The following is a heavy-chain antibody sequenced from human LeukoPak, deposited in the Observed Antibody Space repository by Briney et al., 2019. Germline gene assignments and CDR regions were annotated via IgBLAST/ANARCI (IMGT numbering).Heavy chain of an antibody. Sequence: GGSLRLSCAASGFTFSSYAMSWVRQAPGKGLEWVSAISGSGGSTYYADSVKGRFTISRDNSKNTLYLQMNSLRAEDTAVYYCAKLEAPVLYTSSSRLDPWGQGTLVTVSS. CDR1: GFTFSSYA. CDR2: ISGSGGST. J-gene: IGHJ5*02. D-gene: IGHD6-6*01. CDR3: AKLEAPVLYTSSSRLDP. V-gene: IGHV3-23*01.